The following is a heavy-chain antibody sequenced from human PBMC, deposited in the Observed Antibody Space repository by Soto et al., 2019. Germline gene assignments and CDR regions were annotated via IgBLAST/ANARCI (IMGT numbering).Heavy chain of an antibody. Sequence: QVQLVQSGAEVKKPGASVKVSCQVSGYTFTDHYLHWVRQAPGHGLEWMGWINAGDGDTNYAQKFQGRISMTRDTSIKTAYLELSRLTSVDTAVYYCARGRFFLDQGDPFDFWGQGTLVSVSS. D-gene: IGHD3-10*01. V-gene: IGHV1-2*02. CDR2: INAGDGDT. CDR3: ARGRFFLDQGDPFDF. J-gene: IGHJ4*02. CDR1: GYTFTDHY.